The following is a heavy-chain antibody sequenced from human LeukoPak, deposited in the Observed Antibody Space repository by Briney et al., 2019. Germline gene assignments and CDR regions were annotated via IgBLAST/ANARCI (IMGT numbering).Heavy chain of an antibody. Sequence: GGSLRLSCAASGFTFSVYAMTWVRQAPGKGLEWVSTITGTGVYTYYTDSVKGRFTISRDNSKNTLYLQMHSLRAEDTAVYYCARDTTGVTAGLAYRYFDRWGRGTLVTVSS. CDR1: GFTFSVYA. J-gene: IGHJ2*01. CDR3: ARDTTGVTAGLAYRYFDR. CDR2: ITGTGVYT. V-gene: IGHV3-23*01. D-gene: IGHD2-21*02.